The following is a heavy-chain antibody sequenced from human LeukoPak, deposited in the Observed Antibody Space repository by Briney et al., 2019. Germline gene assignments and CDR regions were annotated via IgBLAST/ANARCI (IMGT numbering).Heavy chain of an antibody. D-gene: IGHD6-13*01. J-gene: IGHJ4*02. V-gene: IGHV3-23*01. CDR3: AKEMLCSSSCPLDY. Sequence: GGSLRLSCTASGFTFSSYAINWVRQAPGKGQEWVSGISGSGGSTYYADSVKGRFTISRDNSKNTLYLQMNSLRAEDTAVYYCAKEMLCSSSCPLDYWGQGTLVTVSS. CDR1: GFTFSSYA. CDR2: ISGSGGST.